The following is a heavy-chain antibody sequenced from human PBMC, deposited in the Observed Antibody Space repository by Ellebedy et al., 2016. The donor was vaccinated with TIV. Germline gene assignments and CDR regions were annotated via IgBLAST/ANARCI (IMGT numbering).Heavy chain of an antibody. CDR2: IYYSGST. D-gene: IGHD6-25*01. J-gene: IGHJ4*02. CDR1: GGSISSYY. V-gene: IGHV4-59*08. Sequence: MPSETLSLTCTVSGGSISSYYWSWIRQPPGKGLEWIGYIYYSGSTNYNPSLKSRVTISVDTSKNQFSLKLSSVTAAETAVYYCARHVRGRFDYWGQGTLVTVSS. CDR3: ARHVRGRFDY.